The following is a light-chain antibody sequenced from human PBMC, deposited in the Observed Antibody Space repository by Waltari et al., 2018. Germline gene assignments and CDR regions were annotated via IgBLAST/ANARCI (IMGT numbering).Light chain of an antibody. CDR2: RVS. V-gene: IGKV2-30*02. Sequence: DVVMTQSPPSLPVTLGQPASISCRSSQSLGHNAGNNYLIWFQQRPGQSPRRLIYRVSNRASGVPARFGGSGSGTGFTLKITRVEARDIAIYYCMQGIQWPRSFGQGTKVEIE. J-gene: IGKJ1*01. CDR3: MQGIQWPRS. CDR1: QSLGHNAGNNY.